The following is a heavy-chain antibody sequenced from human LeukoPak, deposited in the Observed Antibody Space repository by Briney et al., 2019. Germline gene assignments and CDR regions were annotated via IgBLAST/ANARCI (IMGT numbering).Heavy chain of an antibody. V-gene: IGHV3-30*18. Sequence: GGSLRLSCAASGFTFSSYGMHWVRQAPGKGLEWVAVISYDGSNKYYADYVKGRFTISRDNSKNTLYLQMNSLRAEDTAVYYCAKDSKWLRLSGLFDYWGQGTLVTVSS. CDR2: ISYDGSNK. D-gene: IGHD5-12*01. CDR3: AKDSKWLRLSGLFDY. J-gene: IGHJ4*02. CDR1: GFTFSSYG.